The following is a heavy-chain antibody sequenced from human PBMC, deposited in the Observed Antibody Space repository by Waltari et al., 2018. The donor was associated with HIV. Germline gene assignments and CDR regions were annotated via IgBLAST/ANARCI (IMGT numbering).Heavy chain of an antibody. D-gene: IGHD3-22*01. Sequence: QVQLVQSWAAVQKPGASVKVSCKASRYTFTDYYMHWVRQAPGQGLEWMGWNNPNSGGTNYAQRFQGRVTMTRDTSISTAYMELSRLRSDDTAVYYCARDLMIVVAYVDYWGQGTLVTVSS. CDR2: NNPNSGGT. CDR3: ARDLMIVVAYVDY. J-gene: IGHJ4*02. CDR1: RYTFTDYY. V-gene: IGHV1-2*02.